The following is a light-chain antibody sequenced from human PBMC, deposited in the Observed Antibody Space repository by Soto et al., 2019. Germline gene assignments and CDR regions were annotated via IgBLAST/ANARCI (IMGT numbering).Light chain of an antibody. CDR3: KQYNDNWT. V-gene: IGKV1-5*03. Sequence: DIQMTQSPSTLSASVGDRVTITCRASQGISSWLAWYQQKPGTAPNLLIYKASTLQSGVPSRFSGSGSGTEFTLTISSRQPDDSATYDCKQYNDNWTFGQGTKVEIK. J-gene: IGKJ1*01. CDR2: KAS. CDR1: QGISSW.